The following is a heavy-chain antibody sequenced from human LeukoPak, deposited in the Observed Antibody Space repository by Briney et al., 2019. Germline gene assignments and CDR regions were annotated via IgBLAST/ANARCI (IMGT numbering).Heavy chain of an antibody. D-gene: IGHD3-22*01. CDR3: AKGSYYDSSGSFYFDY. V-gene: IGHV3-23*01. CDR2: ISGSGDNT. J-gene: IGHJ4*02. CDR1: GFTFSSYA. Sequence: GGSLRLSCAASGFTFSSYAMSWVRQAPGKGLEWVSGISGSGDNTYYADSVKGRSTISRDNSKNTLYVQVNSLGTEDTAAYYCAKGSYYDSSGSFYFDYWGQGTLVTVSS.